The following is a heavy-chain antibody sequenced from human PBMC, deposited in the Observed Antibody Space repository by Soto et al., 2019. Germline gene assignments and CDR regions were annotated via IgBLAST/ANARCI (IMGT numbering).Heavy chain of an antibody. J-gene: IGHJ5*02. Sequence: SETLSLTCAVYGGSFSGYYWSWIRQPPGKGLEWIGYIYYSGSTNYNPSLKSRVTISVDTSKNQFSLKLSSVTAADTAVYYCARDRRGSMSHWFDPWGQGTLVTVSS. D-gene: IGHD1-26*01. CDR2: IYYSGST. CDR1: GGSFSGYY. V-gene: IGHV4-59*01. CDR3: ARDRRGSMSHWFDP.